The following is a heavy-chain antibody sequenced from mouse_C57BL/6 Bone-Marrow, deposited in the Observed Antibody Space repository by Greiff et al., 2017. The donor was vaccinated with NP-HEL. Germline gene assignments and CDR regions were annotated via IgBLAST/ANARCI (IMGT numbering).Heavy chain of an antibody. Sequence: EVQLVESGGGLVQPGGSMKLSCAASGFTFSDAWMDWVRQSPEKGLEWVAEIRNKANNHATYYAESVQGRFTHSRDDSKSSGYLQMNSLRAEDTGIYYCTGLLRDYWGQGTTLTVSS. V-gene: IGHV6-6*01. J-gene: IGHJ2*01. CDR2: IRNKANNHAT. D-gene: IGHD2-3*01. CDR3: TGLLRDY. CDR1: GFTFSDAW.